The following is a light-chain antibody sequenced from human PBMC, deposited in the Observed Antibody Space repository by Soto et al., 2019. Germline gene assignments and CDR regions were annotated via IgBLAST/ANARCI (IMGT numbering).Light chain of an antibody. Sequence: EIVLTQSPGTLSLSPGERATLSCSASQSVSSSYLAWYQQKPGQAPRLLIYGASGRATGIPDRFSGSGSGTDFTLTISRLEPEDFAVYYCQQYGSSPLTFGGGTKVDIK. CDR1: QSVSSSY. J-gene: IGKJ4*01. V-gene: IGKV3-20*01. CDR3: QQYGSSPLT. CDR2: GAS.